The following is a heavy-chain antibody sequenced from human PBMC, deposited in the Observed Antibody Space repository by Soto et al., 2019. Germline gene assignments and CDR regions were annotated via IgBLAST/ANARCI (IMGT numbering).Heavy chain of an antibody. J-gene: IGHJ5*02. Sequence: PGGSLRLSCAASGFTFSSYAMSWVRQAPGKGLEWVSAIRSSGVSTYYADSVKGRFTISRDNSKNTLYLQMNSLRAEDTAVYYCAKGLHSSGYNWFDPWGQGILVTVSS. V-gene: IGHV3-23*01. CDR1: GFTFSSYA. CDR3: AKGLHSSGYNWFDP. D-gene: IGHD6-19*01. CDR2: IRSSGVST.